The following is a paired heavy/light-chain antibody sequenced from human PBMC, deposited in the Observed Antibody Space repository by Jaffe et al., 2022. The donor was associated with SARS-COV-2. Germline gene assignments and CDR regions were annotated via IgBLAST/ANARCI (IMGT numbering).Light chain of an antibody. Sequence: EIVLTQSAVTLSLSPGERATLSCRASQTIFNNYLAWYQQKPGQAPRLLIYGASNRATGIPDRFSGSGSGTDFTLTISRLEPEDFAVYYCQQYGGSPRTFGQGTKVEIK. CDR1: QTIFNNY. CDR2: GAS. CDR3: QQYGGSPRT. J-gene: IGKJ1*01. V-gene: IGKV3-20*01.
Heavy chain of an antibody. CDR3: ARGFGSSWFGRWYFDL. D-gene: IGHD6-13*01. CDR1: GYNFNDYY. Sequence: QVDLEQSGAELKKPGASVMISCKATGYNFNDYYMHWVRQAPGQGLEWMGIINPGGDDTGYAAKLEGRITMTRDTSTGTVYLYLSSLRSEDTAVYFCARGFGSSWFGRWYFDLWGRGTLVTVSA. V-gene: IGHV1-46*02. J-gene: IGHJ2*01. CDR2: INPGGDDT.